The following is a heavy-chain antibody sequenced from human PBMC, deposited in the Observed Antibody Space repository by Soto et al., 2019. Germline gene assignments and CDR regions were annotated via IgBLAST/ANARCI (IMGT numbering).Heavy chain of an antibody. J-gene: IGHJ6*02. V-gene: IGHV3-30*18. Sequence: QVQLVEYGGGVVQPGRSLRLSCAAYGFTFSSYGMHWVRQAPGKGLEWVAVISYDGSNKYYADSVKGRFTISRDNSKNTLYLQMNSLRAEDTAVYYCAKDVLRFLEWLAFYGMDVWGQGTTVTVSS. CDR2: ISYDGSNK. CDR1: GFTFSSYG. D-gene: IGHD3-3*01. CDR3: AKDVLRFLEWLAFYGMDV.